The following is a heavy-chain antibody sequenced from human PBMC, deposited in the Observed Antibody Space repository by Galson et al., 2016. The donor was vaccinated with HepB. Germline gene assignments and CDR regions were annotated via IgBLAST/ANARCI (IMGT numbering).Heavy chain of an antibody. D-gene: IGHD4-17*01. Sequence: TLSLTCTVSGGSISSGNYYWSWIRQPPGKGLEWIAYIFYSGSTYYNPSLKSRVTISADTSKNQFSLKLSSVTAADTAIYYCARRYGDYSFDPWGQGTLVTVSS. CDR3: ARRYGDYSFDP. CDR2: IFYSGST. V-gene: IGHV4-30-4*01. J-gene: IGHJ5*02. CDR1: GGSISSGNYY.